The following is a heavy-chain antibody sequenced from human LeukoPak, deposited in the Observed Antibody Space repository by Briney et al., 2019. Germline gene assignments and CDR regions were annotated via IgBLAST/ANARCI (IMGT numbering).Heavy chain of an antibody. J-gene: IGHJ4*02. CDR3: ARDAMETCFDY. CDR2: ISSSSDYI. D-gene: IGHD2-2*01. Sequence: GGSLRLSCAASGFTFNNYIMNWVRQAPGKGLEWVSSISSSSDYIYYADSVKGRFTISRDNAKNSLYLQMNSLRAEDTAVYYCARDAMETCFDYWGQGTLVTVSS. CDR1: GFTFNNYI. V-gene: IGHV3-21*01.